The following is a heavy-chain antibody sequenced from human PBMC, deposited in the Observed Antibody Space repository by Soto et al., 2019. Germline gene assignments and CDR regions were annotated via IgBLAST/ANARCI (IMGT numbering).Heavy chain of an antibody. CDR1: GFTFNNYG. CDR2: IGFAGDT. V-gene: IGHV3-13*01. J-gene: IGHJ4*02. D-gene: IGHD1-1*01. Sequence: EVQLVESGGGLIQPGGSLRLSCAASGFTFNNYGMHWVRQAKGEGLVWVAGIGFAGDTHYPDSVKGRITISREDDSNPLFLQMNSLRVEDTAVYYCARAPVHSHGLFEKWGQGTLVTVSS. CDR3: ARAPVHSHGLFEK.